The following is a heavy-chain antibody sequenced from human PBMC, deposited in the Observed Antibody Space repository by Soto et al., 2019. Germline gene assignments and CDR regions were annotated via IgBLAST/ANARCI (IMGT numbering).Heavy chain of an antibody. V-gene: IGHV1-69*08. J-gene: IGHJ6*02. CDR2: IIPILGIA. Sequence: QVQLVQSGAEVKKPGSSVKVSCKASGGTFSSYTISWVRQAPGQGLEWMGRIIPILGIANYAQKFQGRVTITADKSTSTDYMELSSLRSEDTAVYYCARDGGQRLWGYYYYGMDVWGQGTTVTVSS. CDR1: GGTFSSYT. CDR3: ARDGGQRLWGYYYYGMDV. D-gene: IGHD1-1*01.